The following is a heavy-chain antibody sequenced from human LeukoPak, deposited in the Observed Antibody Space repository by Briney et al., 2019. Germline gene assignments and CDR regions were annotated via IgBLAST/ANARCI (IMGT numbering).Heavy chain of an antibody. V-gene: IGHV4-39*07. CDR1: GGSISSYY. Sequence: PSETLSLTCTVSGGSISSYYWGWIRQPPGKGLEWIGSIYYSGSTYYNPSLKSRVTISVGTSKNQFSLKLSSVTAADTAVYYCARVLQWLRPGYMDVWGKETTVTVSS. D-gene: IGHD5-12*01. CDR3: ARVLQWLRPGYMDV. CDR2: IYYSGST. J-gene: IGHJ6*03.